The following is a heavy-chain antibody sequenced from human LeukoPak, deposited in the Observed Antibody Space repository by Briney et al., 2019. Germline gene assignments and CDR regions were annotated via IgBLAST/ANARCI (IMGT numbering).Heavy chain of an antibody. D-gene: IGHD2-8*01. J-gene: IGHJ3*02. V-gene: IGHV4-59*01. CDR3: ARGVYATQEGAFDI. CDR1: GGSISGYY. CDR2: IYYSGST. Sequence: SETLSLTCTVTGGSISGYYWNWIRQPPGGGLEWIGYIYYSGSTNYNPSLKSRVTISVDTSKNQFSLKLSSVTAADTAVYYCARGVYATQEGAFDIWGQGTMVTVSS.